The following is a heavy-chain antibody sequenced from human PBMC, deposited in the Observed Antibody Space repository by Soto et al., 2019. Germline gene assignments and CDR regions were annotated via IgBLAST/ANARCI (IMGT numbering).Heavy chain of an antibody. Sequence: PGESLKISCKGSGYSFTSYWIGWMRQMPGKGLEWMGIIYPGDSDTRYSPSFQGQVTISADKSISTAYLQWSSLKASDTAMYYCAIRSIAARPDYYYYYGMDVWGQGTTVTVSS. CDR1: GYSFTSYW. CDR3: AIRSIAARPDYYYYYGMDV. D-gene: IGHD6-6*01. V-gene: IGHV5-51*01. J-gene: IGHJ6*02. CDR2: IYPGDSDT.